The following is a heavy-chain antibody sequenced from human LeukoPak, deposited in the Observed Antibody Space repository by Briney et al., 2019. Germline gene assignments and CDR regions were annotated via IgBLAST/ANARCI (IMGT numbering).Heavy chain of an antibody. CDR2: MNPNSGNT. D-gene: IGHD3-3*01. Sequence: ASVKVSCKASGYTFTSYDINWVRQATGQGLEWMGWMNPNSGNTGYAQKFQGRVTITRNTSISTAYMELSSLRSEDTAVYYCARGRSAVRFLEWLPKVTDWFDPWGQGTLVTVSS. J-gene: IGHJ5*02. CDR1: GYTFTSYD. V-gene: IGHV1-8*03. CDR3: ARGRSAVRFLEWLPKVTDWFDP.